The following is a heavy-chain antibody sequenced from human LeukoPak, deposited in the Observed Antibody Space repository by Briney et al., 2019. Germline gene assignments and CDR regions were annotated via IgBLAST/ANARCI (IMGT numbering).Heavy chain of an antibody. CDR3: ARPHSSGWTNFDY. CDR1: GGSFSGYY. D-gene: IGHD6-19*01. J-gene: IGHJ4*02. CDR2: IYYSGST. V-gene: IGHV4-39*01. Sequence: PSETLSLTCAVYGGSFSGYYWGWVRQPPGKGLEWIGSIYYSGSTYYNPSLKCRVTISVDTSKNQFSLKLNSVTAADTAVYYCARPHSSGWTNFDYWGQGTLVTVSS.